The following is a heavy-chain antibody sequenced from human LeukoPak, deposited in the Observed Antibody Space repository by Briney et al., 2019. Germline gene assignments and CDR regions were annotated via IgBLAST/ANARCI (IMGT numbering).Heavy chain of an antibody. CDR1: GFTLSSYA. D-gene: IGHD4-17*01. Sequence: PGGSLRLSCAASGFTLSSYAMSWVRQAPGKGLEWDSGISGSGSGTNYADSVKGRFTISRDTSKNTLYLQMNSLRAEDTAVYYCAGYTYGEPHWGQGTLVTVSS. CDR3: AGYTYGEPH. CDR2: ISGSGSGT. V-gene: IGHV3-23*01. J-gene: IGHJ4*02.